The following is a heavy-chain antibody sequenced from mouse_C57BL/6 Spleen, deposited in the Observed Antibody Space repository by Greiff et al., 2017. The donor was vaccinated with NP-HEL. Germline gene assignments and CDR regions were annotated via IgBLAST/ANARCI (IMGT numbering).Heavy chain of an antibody. Sequence: VQLQQSGPELVKPGASVKISCKASGYTFTDYYMNWVKQSHGKSLEWIGDINPNNGGTSYNQKFKGKATLTVDKSSSTAYMELRSLTSEDSAVYYCARSGRGNYVRAMDYWGQGTSVTVSS. J-gene: IGHJ4*01. CDR2: INPNNGGT. CDR1: GYTFTDYY. CDR3: ARSGRGNYVRAMDY. V-gene: IGHV1-26*01. D-gene: IGHD2-1*01.